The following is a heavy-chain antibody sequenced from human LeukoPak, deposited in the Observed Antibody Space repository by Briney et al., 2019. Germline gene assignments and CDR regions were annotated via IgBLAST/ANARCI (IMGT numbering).Heavy chain of an antibody. J-gene: IGHJ4*02. V-gene: IGHV3-74*01. CDR3: ARPLRYLDSELDY. D-gene: IGHD3-9*01. Sequence: PGGSLRLSCGASGFTFGTYWMHWVRQAPGKGLVWVSGINSDGGTTTYADSVKGRFTISRANSQNTLYLQMNSLRPEDTAVYYCARPLRYLDSELDYWGQGTLVSVSS. CDR2: INSDGGTT. CDR1: GFTFGTYW.